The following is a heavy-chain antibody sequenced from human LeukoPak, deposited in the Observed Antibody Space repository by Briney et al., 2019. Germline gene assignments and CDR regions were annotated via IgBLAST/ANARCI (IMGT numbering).Heavy chain of an antibody. CDR2: ISPYNGNT. CDR1: GYTFTNYG. J-gene: IGHJ4*02. Sequence: ASVKVSCKASGYTFTNYGIHWVRQAPGQGLEWMGWISPYNGNTKYAQNLQGRVTMTTDTSTSTAYMELRSLRSDDTAVYYCARGWLPDYWGQGTLVTVSS. D-gene: IGHD3-22*01. CDR3: ARGWLPDY. V-gene: IGHV1-18*01.